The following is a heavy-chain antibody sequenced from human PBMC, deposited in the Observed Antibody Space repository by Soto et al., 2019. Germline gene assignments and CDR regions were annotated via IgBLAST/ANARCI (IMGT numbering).Heavy chain of an antibody. CDR3: ARTSVGATLYYYGMDV. Sequence: QVQLVQSGAEVKKPGSSVKVSCKASGGTFSSYAISWVRQAPGQGLEWMGGIIPIFGTANYAQKFQGRVTITADESTSTDYMELSRLRSEDTAVYYCARTSVGATLYYYGMDVWGQGTTVTVSS. D-gene: IGHD1-26*01. CDR2: IIPIFGTA. CDR1: GGTFSSYA. V-gene: IGHV1-69*01. J-gene: IGHJ6*02.